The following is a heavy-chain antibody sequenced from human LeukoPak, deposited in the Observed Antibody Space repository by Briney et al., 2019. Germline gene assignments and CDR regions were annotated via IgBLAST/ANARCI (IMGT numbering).Heavy chain of an antibody. Sequence: SETLSLTFTVSGGSISSYYWSWIRQPPGKGLEWIGYIYYSGSTNYNPSLKSRVTMSVDTSKNQFSLKVSSVTAADTAVYYCAREGSSGRHIDYWGQGSLVTVSS. CDR3: AREGSSGRHIDY. CDR2: IYYSGST. CDR1: GGSISSYY. V-gene: IGHV4-59*12. D-gene: IGHD6-6*01. J-gene: IGHJ4*02.